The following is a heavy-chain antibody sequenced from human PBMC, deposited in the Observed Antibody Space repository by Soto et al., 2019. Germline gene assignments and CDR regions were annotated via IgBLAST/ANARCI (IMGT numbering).Heavy chain of an antibody. V-gene: IGHV3-30*18. J-gene: IGHJ4*02. CDR3: AKDGYVY. Sequence: GGSLRLSCAASGFTFSSYGMHWVRQAPGKGLEWVAVISYDGSNKYYADSVKGRFTTSRDNSKNTLYLQMNSLRAEDTAVYCCAKDGYVYWGQGTLVTVSS. D-gene: IGHD5-18*01. CDR1: GFTFSSYG. CDR2: ISYDGSNK.